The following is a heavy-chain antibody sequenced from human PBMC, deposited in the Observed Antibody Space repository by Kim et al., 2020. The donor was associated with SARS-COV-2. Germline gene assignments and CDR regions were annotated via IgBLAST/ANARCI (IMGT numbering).Heavy chain of an antibody. CDR2: ISSDGVSK. V-gene: IGHV3-30*18. J-gene: IGHJ6*02. D-gene: IGHD3-22*01. Sequence: GGSLRLSCVGSGLTFNTYGFHWVRQAPGKGLEWLSVISSDGVSKYYLDSVKGRFTISRDNSKNTLYLEMNSLRPEDTAVYYCVKVENYFDSSNYQEIYYYYGMDVWGQGTTVTVSS. CDR3: VKVENYFDSSNYQEIYYYYGMDV. CDR1: GLTFNTYG.